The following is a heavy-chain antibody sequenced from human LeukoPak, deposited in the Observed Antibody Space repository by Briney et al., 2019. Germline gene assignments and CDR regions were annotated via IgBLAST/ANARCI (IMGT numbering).Heavy chain of an antibody. CDR1: GVSFSGYY. CDR2: INHSGST. CDR3: ASFSSGWYYNWFDP. V-gene: IGHV4-34*01. Sequence: PSETLSLTCAVYGVSFSGYYWSWIRQPPGKGLEWIGEINHSGSTNYNPSLKSRVTISVDTSKNQFSLKLSSVTAADTAVYYCASFSSGWYYNWFDPWGQGTLVTVSS. D-gene: IGHD6-19*01. J-gene: IGHJ5*02.